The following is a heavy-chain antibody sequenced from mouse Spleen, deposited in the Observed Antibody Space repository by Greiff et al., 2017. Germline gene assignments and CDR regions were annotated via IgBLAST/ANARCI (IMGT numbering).Heavy chain of an antibody. V-gene: IGHV2-6-1*01. D-gene: IGHD1-3*01. CDR1: GFSLTSYG. Sequence: QVQLQQSGPGLVAPSQSLSITCTISGFSLTSYGVHWVRQPPGKGLEWLVVIWSDGSTTYNSALKSRLSISKDNSKSQVFLKMNSLQTDDTAMYYCARHELQRSYAMDYWGQGTSVTVSS. CDR2: IWSDGST. CDR3: ARHELQRSYAMDY. J-gene: IGHJ4*01.